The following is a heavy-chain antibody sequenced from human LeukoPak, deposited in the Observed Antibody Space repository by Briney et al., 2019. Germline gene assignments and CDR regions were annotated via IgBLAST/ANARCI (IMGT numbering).Heavy chain of an antibody. CDR1: GFTFGGSA. J-gene: IGHJ6*03. CDR2: VRSKANNYAT. Sequence: PGGSLRLSWAASGFTFGGSAMHWVRQASGKGLEWVGRVRSKANNYATAYTASVKGRFTISRDDSENTAYLQMNSLKTEDTAVYYCTQTYYYYMDVWGKGTTVTVSS. CDR3: TQTYYYYMDV. V-gene: IGHV3-73*01.